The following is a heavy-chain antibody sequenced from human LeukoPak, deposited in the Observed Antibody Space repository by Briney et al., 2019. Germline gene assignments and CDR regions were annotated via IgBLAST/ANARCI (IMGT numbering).Heavy chain of an antibody. V-gene: IGHV4-39*01. Sequence: SETLSLTCTVSGGSISSYYWGWIRQPPGKGLEWIGSIYYSGSTYYNPSLKSRVTISVDTSKNQFSLKLSSVTAADTAVYYCARRGGYSYVYYFDYWGQGTLVTVSS. CDR3: ARRGGYSYVYYFDY. D-gene: IGHD5-18*01. CDR1: GGSISSYY. CDR2: IYYSGST. J-gene: IGHJ4*02.